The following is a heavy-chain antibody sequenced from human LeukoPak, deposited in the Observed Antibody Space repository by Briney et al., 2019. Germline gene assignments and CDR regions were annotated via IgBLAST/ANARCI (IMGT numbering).Heavy chain of an antibody. CDR1: GFTFSSYA. Sequence: GRSLRLSCAASGFTFSSYAMHWVRQAPRKGLEWVSAISGSGGSTYYADSVKGRFTISRDNSKNTLYLQMNSLRAEDTAVYYCAKDLADYYDSSGYSASDYWGQGTLVTVSS. D-gene: IGHD3-22*01. CDR2: ISGSGGST. J-gene: IGHJ4*02. V-gene: IGHV3-23*01. CDR3: AKDLADYYDSSGYSASDY.